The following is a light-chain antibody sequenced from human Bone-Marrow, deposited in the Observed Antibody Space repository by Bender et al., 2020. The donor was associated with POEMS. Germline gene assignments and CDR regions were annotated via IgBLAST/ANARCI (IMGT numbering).Light chain of an antibody. V-gene: IGLV1-40*01. CDR3: SSHTSSSTLGWV. CDR1: SSNTGSGYD. J-gene: IGLJ3*02. CDR2: KDK. Sequence: QSVLTQPPSVSGAPGQRVTISCTGSSSNTGSGYDINWYQHLSGTAPKLLIHKDKQRPSGVSNRFSGSKSGNTASLTISGLQTEDEADYYCSSHTSSSTLGWVFGGGTKLTVL.